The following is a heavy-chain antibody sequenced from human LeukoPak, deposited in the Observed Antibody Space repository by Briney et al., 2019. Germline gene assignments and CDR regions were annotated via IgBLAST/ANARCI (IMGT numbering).Heavy chain of an antibody. CDR3: AKSPVPYCSGGSCYGMDV. J-gene: IGHJ6*02. D-gene: IGHD2-15*01. CDR2: ISGSGGST. CDR1: GFTSSSYA. V-gene: IGHV3-23*01. Sequence: PGGSLRLSCAASGFTSSSYAMSWVRQAPGKGLEWVSLISGSGGSTYYADSVKGRFTISRDNSKNTLYLQMNSLRVEDTAGYYCAKSPVPYCSGGSCYGMDVWGQGTTVTVSS.